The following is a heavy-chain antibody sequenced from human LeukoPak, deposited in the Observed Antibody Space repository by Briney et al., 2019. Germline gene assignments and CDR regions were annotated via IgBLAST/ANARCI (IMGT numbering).Heavy chain of an antibody. D-gene: IGHD3-22*01. CDR3: ARARSSNDSSGYYYPF. J-gene: IGHJ4*02. CDR1: GYTFTSYG. V-gene: IGHV1-18*01. Sequence: ASVKVSCKASGYTFTSYGISWVRQAPGQGLEWMGWISAYNGNTNYAQKLQGRVTMTTDTPTSTAYMELRSLRSDDTAVYYCARARSSNDSSGYYYPFWGQGTLVTVSS. CDR2: ISAYNGNT.